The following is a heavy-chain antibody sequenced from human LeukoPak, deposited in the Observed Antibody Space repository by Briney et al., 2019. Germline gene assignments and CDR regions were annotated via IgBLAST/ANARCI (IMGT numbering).Heavy chain of an antibody. V-gene: IGHV4-39*07. CDR3: AGASIGIAAPYYFDY. CDR2: IYYSGST. Sequence: SETLSLTCTVSGGSISSSPYYWGWIRQPPGKGLEWIGSIYYSGSTYYNPSLKSRVTISVDTSKNQFSLKLSSVTAADTAVYYCAGASIGIAAPYYFDYWGQGTLVTVSS. CDR1: GGSISSSPYY. J-gene: IGHJ4*02. D-gene: IGHD6-13*01.